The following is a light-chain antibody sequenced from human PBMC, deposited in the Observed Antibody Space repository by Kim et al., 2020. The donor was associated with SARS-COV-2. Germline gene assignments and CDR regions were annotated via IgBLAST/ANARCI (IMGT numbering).Light chain of an antibody. CDR2: GAS. CDR1: QSVGTY. V-gene: IGKV3-11*01. J-gene: IGKJ4*01. Sequence: LSPGERATLSCRASQSVGTYLDWYQHKPGQAPRLLIYGASNRATGIPARFSGSGSGTDFTLTISSLEPEDFAVYYCQQRSNWPLTFGGGTKVDIK. CDR3: QQRSNWPLT.